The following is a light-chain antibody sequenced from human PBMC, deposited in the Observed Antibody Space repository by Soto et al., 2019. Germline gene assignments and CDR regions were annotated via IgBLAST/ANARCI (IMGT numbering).Light chain of an antibody. CDR3: AAWDDSLNGV. Sequence: QSVLTQPPSASGTPGQRVTISCSGSSSNIGSNTVNWYLQLPGTAPKLLIYSNNQRPSGVPDRFSGSKSGTSASLAISGLQSEDEADYYCAAWDDSLNGVFGTGTKVTVL. J-gene: IGLJ1*01. V-gene: IGLV1-44*01. CDR1: SSNIGSNT. CDR2: SNN.